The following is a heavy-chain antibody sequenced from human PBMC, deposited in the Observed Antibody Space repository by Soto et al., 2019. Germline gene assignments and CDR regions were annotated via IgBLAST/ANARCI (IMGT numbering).Heavy chain of an antibody. Sequence: PSETLSLTCTVSGGSISRDYYIWIRQSPGKGLEWIGHIYYSGSTKYNPSLKSRVLISIDTSKNQFSLRLTSVTAADTAVYYCARAPRGNYGYPSYFDYWGQGSLVTVSS. CDR2: IYYSGST. CDR1: GGSISRDY. V-gene: IGHV4-59*01. D-gene: IGHD3-10*01. CDR3: ARAPRGNYGYPSYFDY. J-gene: IGHJ4*02.